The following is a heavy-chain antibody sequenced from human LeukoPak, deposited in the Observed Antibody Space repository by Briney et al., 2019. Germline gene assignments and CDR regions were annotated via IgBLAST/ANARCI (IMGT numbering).Heavy chain of an antibody. CDR3: ARGSDCSSTSCYGVSDY. J-gene: IGHJ4*02. CDR2: IIPILGIA. Sequence: SVKVSCKASGGTFSSYAISWVRQAPGQGLEWMGRIIPILGIANYAQKFQGRVTITADKSTSTAYMELSSLRSEDTAVYYCARGSDCSSTSCYGVSDYWGQETLVTVSS. D-gene: IGHD2-2*01. CDR1: GGTFSSYA. V-gene: IGHV1-69*04.